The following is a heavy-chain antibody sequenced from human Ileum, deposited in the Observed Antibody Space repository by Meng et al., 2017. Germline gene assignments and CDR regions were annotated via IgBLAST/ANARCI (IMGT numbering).Heavy chain of an antibody. CDR3: ARERRHYYGSGSFDY. CDR1: GGSFSSDNYY. CDR2: TYYNGSP. V-gene: IGHV4-30-4*01. Sequence: QVQLQESGPGLVKSSQTLSLTCSVSGGSFSSDNYYWTWSRQTPGKGLEWIGLTYYNGSPFYNPSLRSRVTISVDTSKDQFSLKLTSVTAADTAVYYCARERRHYYGSGSFDYWGQGILVTVSS. D-gene: IGHD3-10*01. J-gene: IGHJ4*02.